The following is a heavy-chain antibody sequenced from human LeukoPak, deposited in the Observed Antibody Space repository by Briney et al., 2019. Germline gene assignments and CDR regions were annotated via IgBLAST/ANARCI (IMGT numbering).Heavy chain of an antibody. Sequence: SETLSLTCTVSGGSISSYYWSWIRQPPGKGLEWIGYIYYSGSTNYNPSLKSRVTISVDTSKNQFSLKLSSVTAADTAVYYCARVDAGLRDSRWERNWFDPWGQGTLVTVSS. CDR2: IYYSGST. D-gene: IGHD5-12*01. CDR1: GGSISSYY. V-gene: IGHV4-59*08. J-gene: IGHJ5*02. CDR3: ARVDAGLRDSRWERNWFDP.